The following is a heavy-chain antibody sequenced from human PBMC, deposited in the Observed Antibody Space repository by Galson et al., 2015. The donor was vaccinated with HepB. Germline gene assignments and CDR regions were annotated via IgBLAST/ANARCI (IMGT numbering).Heavy chain of an antibody. CDR1: GYSFTSYW. D-gene: IGHD6-19*01. CDR2: IYPGDSDT. J-gene: IGHJ2*01. Sequence: QSGAEVKKPGESLKISCKGSGYSFTSYWIGWVRQMPGKGLEWMGIIYPGDSDTRYSPSFQGQVTISADKSISTAYLQWSSLKASDTAMYYCARHDRQWLVLSDRFSRYWYFDLWGRGTLVTVSS. CDR3: ARHDRQWLVLSDRFSRYWYFDL. V-gene: IGHV5-51*01.